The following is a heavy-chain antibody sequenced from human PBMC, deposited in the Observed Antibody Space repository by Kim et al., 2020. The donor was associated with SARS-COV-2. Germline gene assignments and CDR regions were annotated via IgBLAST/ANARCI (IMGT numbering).Heavy chain of an antibody. J-gene: IGHJ4*02. D-gene: IGHD3-10*01. V-gene: IGHV1-18*01. CDR1: GYTFTSYG. CDR2: ISAYNGNT. CDR3: AREVPMVRGVIPFDY. Sequence: ASVKVSCKASGYTFTSYGISWVRQAPGQGLEWMGWISAYNGNTNYAQKLQGRVTMTTDTSTSTAYMELRSLRSDDTAVYYCAREVPMVRGVIPFDYWGQGTLVTVSS.